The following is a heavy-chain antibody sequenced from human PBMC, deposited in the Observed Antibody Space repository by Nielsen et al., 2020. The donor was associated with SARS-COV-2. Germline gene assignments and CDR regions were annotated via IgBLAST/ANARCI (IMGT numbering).Heavy chain of an antibody. D-gene: IGHD1-26*01. CDR2: IRSKANDYAT. Sequence: GESLKISCAASGFTFSDSSMNWGRQASGKGLEWLGRIRSKANDYATEYPASVKGRFIISRDDSKNTAYLLMNSLKIDDTAVYYCARVNPTSGSWFDAFDIWGQGTLVTVSS. CDR1: GFTFSDSS. V-gene: IGHV3-73*01. CDR3: ARVNPTSGSWFDAFDI. J-gene: IGHJ3*02.